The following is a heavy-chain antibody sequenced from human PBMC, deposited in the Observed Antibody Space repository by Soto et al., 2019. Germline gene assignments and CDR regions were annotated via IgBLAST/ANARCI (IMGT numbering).Heavy chain of an antibody. V-gene: IGHV1-2*02. CDR2: INPNSGGT. J-gene: IGHJ3*02. CDR1: GYTFTGYY. CDR3: ARESIITGTTHAFDI. D-gene: IGHD1-7*01. Sequence: QVQLVQSGAEVKKPGASVKVSCKASGYTFTGYYMHWVRQAPGQGLEWMGWINPNSGGTNYAQKFQGRVTMTRDTSISTAYMELSRLRSDDTAVYYCARESIITGTTHAFDIWGQGTMVTVSS.